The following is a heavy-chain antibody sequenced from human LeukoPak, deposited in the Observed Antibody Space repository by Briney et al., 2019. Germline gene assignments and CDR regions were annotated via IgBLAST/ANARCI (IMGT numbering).Heavy chain of an antibody. CDR3: ARDRHKLVDIVAGTLDY. Sequence: SETLSLTCTVSDDSITMYYWTWIRQPPGKGLEWIGYISYSGSTYCNPSLKSRVTISVDTSKNQFSLKLSSVTAADTAVYYCARDRHKLVDIVAGTLDYWGQGTLVTVSS. CDR2: ISYSGST. J-gene: IGHJ4*02. V-gene: IGHV4-59*12. CDR1: DDSITMYY. D-gene: IGHD5-12*01.